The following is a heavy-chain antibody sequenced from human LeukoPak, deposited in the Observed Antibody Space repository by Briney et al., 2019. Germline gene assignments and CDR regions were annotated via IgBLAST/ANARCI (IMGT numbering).Heavy chain of an antibody. CDR1: GFTFSSYG. J-gene: IGHJ4*02. D-gene: IGHD2-2*02. V-gene: IGHV3-30*02. CDR3: AKGYCSSTSCYTALGDY. CDR2: IRCDGSNK. Sequence: GGSLRLSCAASGFTFSSYGMHWVRQAPGKGLEWVAFIRCDGSNKYYADSVKGRFTISRDNSKNTLYLQMNSLRAEDTAVYYCAKGYCSSTSCYTALGDYWGQGTLVTVSS.